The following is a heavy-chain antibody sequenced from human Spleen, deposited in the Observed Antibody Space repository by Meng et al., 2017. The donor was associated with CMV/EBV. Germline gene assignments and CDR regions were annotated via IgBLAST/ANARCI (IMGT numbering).Heavy chain of an antibody. CDR2: INPNSGGT. D-gene: IGHD2-2*02. V-gene: IGHV1-2*02. J-gene: IGHJ6*02. Sequence: ASVKVSCKASGYTFTGYYMHWVRQAPGQGLEWMGWINPNSGGTNYAQKFQGRVTMTRDTSISTAYMELSSLRSEDTAVYYCARDKGRDIVVVPAAITGGYGMDVWGQGTTVTVSS. CDR1: GYTFTGYY. CDR3: ARDKGRDIVVVPAAITGGYGMDV.